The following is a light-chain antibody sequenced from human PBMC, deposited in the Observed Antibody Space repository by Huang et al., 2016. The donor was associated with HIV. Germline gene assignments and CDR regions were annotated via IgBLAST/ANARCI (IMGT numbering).Light chain of an antibody. V-gene: IGKV1-39*01. CDR1: QSISIY. CDR2: AAS. CDR3: QQSYSTPRT. Sequence: DIQMTQSPSSLSASVGDRVTITCRASQSISIYLNCYQQQPGKAPNPLIYAASSLQSGVPSRFSGSGSGTDFTLTISSLQPEDFATYYCQQSYSTPRTFGQGTKLEIK. J-gene: IGKJ2*01.